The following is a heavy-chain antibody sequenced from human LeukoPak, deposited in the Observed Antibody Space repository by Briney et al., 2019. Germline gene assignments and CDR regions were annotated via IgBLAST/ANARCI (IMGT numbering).Heavy chain of an antibody. V-gene: IGHV1-2*02. CDR3: AREGGGNRGGDFDY. J-gene: IGHJ4*02. Sequence: ASVKVSCKASGYTFTGYYMHWVRQAPGQGLEWMGWINPNSGGTNYAQKFQGRVTITADESTSTAYMELSSLRSEDTAVYYCAREGGGNRGGDFDYWGQGTLVTVSS. CDR1: GYTFTGYY. CDR2: INPNSGGT. D-gene: IGHD4-23*01.